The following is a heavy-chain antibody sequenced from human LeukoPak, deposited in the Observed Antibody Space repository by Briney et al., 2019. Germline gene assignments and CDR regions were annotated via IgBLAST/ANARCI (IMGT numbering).Heavy chain of an antibody. D-gene: IGHD1-26*01. CDR3: AKGQRWESPHYLDS. J-gene: IGHJ4*02. CDR1: GFTFSSSA. Sequence: GGSLRLSCAASGFTFSSSAMSWVRQVPGKGLEWVSGISASGGSTYYADSVRGRFTISRDNSKNALYVQMNSLRDEDTAVYYCAKGQRWESPHYLDSWGQGTLVTVSS. V-gene: IGHV3-23*01. CDR2: ISASGGST.